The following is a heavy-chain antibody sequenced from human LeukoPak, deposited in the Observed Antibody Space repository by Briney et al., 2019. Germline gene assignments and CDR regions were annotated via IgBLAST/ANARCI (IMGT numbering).Heavy chain of an antibody. J-gene: IGHJ4*02. Sequence: PSETLSLTCAVSGGSISSGGYSWSWIRQPPGKGLEWIGYIYHSGSTYYNPSLKSRVTISVDRSKNQFSLKLSSVTAADTAVYYCARVKGDYFDYWGQGTLVTVSS. V-gene: IGHV4-30-2*01. CDR3: ARVKGDYFDY. CDR1: GGSISSGGYS. CDR2: IYHSGST.